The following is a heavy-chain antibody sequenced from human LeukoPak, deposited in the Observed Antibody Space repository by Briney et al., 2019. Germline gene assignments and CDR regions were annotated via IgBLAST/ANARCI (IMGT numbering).Heavy chain of an antibody. CDR2: IIPICGIA. J-gene: IGHJ4*02. CDR1: GCTFSSYA. D-gene: IGHD2-2*01. Sequence: SVKVSFKASGCTFSSYAFSWLRQAPAQGLEWMGRIIPICGIANYAQKFQGRVTITADKSTSTAYMALSSLRSEDTAVYYCARDKVRGIGYCSSTSCPRDYWGQGTLVTVSS. V-gene: IGHV1-69*04. CDR3: ARDKVRGIGYCSSTSCPRDY.